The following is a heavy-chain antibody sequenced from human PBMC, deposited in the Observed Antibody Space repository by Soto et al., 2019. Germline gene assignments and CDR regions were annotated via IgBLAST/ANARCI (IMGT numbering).Heavy chain of an antibody. CDR3: ARDVVRSTGGAS. J-gene: IGHJ5*02. CDR1: GGSFSTSS. CDR2: IIPTFSKT. D-gene: IGHD7-27*01. Sequence: QVQLVQSGAQVTEPGTSVKVSCRASGGSFSTSSFVWVRQGPGQGLEWMGGIIPTFSKTNVAPKFQGRTSVTADESTRTVYMELSRLRSQDTAIYYCARDVVRSTGGASWGQGTLVTVPS. V-gene: IGHV1-69*01.